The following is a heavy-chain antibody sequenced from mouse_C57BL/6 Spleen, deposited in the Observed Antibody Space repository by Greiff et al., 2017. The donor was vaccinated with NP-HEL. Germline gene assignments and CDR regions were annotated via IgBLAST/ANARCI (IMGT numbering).Heavy chain of an antibody. Sequence: EVQLQQSGPELVKPGASVKISCKASGYTFTDYYMNWVKQSHGKSLEWIGDINPNNGGTSYNQKFKGKATLTVDKSSSTAYMELSSLTSEDSAVYYCARRGVWRYYAMDYWGQGTSVTVSS. CDR3: ARRGVWRYYAMDY. D-gene: IGHD2-10*02. J-gene: IGHJ4*01. V-gene: IGHV1-26*01. CDR2: INPNNGGT. CDR1: GYTFTDYY.